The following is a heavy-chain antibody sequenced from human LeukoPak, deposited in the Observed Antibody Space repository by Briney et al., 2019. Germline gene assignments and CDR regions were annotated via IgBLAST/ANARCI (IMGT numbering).Heavy chain of an antibody. CDR3: ARDGYGSGSYSVH. Sequence: GGSLRLSCAASGFTFSSYSMNWVRQAPGKGLEWVSSISSSSSYIYYADSVKGRFTISRDNAKNSLYLQMNSLRAEGTAVYYCARDGYGSGSYSVHWGQGTLVTVSS. CDR2: ISSSSSYI. CDR1: GFTFSSYS. V-gene: IGHV3-21*01. D-gene: IGHD3-10*01. J-gene: IGHJ4*02.